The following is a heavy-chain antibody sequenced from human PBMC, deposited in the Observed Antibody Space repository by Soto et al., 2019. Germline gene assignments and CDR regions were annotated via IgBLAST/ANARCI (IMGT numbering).Heavy chain of an antibody. CDR3: ARDLAKGGGSAGFDY. Sequence: QVQLVQSGAEVKKPGASVHVSCKASGYTFTVYYMHCVRQAPGQGLEWMGWINPKSGGTRYPQRFQVRVTMTWDTSISTAYMAMTRLRSDDTAVCYCARDLAKGGGSAGFDYWGQGTLVTVSS. D-gene: IGHD1-26*01. CDR2: INPKSGGT. CDR1: GYTFTVYY. J-gene: IGHJ4*02. V-gene: IGHV1-2*02.